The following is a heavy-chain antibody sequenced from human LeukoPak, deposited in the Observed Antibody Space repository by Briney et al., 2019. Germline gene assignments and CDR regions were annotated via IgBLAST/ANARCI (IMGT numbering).Heavy chain of an antibody. CDR1: GFTFSSYS. CDR3: ARSGTTYYYDSGSRI. J-gene: IGHJ3*02. CDR2: ISGSSSII. Sequence: GGSLRLSCEASGFTFSSYSVNWVRQAPGKGLEWVSFISGSSSIIHYADSVKGRFTISRDNAKNSLYLQMNSLRAEDTAVYYCARSGTTYYYDSGSRIWGQGTMVTVPS. D-gene: IGHD3-22*01. V-gene: IGHV3-48*04.